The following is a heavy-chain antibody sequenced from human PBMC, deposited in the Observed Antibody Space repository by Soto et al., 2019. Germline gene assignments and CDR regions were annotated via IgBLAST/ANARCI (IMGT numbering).Heavy chain of an antibody. CDR3: ASGGNWFDP. J-gene: IGHJ5*02. CDR1: GGSISSYY. CDR2: MYYNGNI. V-gene: IGHV4-59*08. D-gene: IGHD3-16*01. Sequence: SETLSLTCNVSGGSISSYYWTWVRQSPEKGLEWIGYMYYNGNINYNPSLKSRVTISIDTSKNQFSLTLKSVTAADTAVYYCASGGNWFDPWSQGVLVTVS.